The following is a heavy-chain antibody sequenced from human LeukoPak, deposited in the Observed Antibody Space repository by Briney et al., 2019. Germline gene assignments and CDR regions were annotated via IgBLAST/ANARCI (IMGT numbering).Heavy chain of an antibody. Sequence: ASVKVSCKVSGYTLTELSMHWVRQAPGKGLEWMGGFDPEDGETIYTQKFQGRVTMTEDTSTDTAYMELSSLRSEDTAVYYCAAIWFGELLSMPPKARPVDNWFDPWGQGTLVTVSS. CDR2: FDPEDGET. CDR3: AAIWFGELLSMPPKARPVDNWFDP. D-gene: IGHD3-10*01. CDR1: GYTLTELS. J-gene: IGHJ5*02. V-gene: IGHV1-24*01.